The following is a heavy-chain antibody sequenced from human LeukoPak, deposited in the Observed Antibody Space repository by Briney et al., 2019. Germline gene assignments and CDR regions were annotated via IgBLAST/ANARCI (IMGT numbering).Heavy chain of an antibody. D-gene: IGHD4-11*01. V-gene: IGHV3-15*01. CDR3: SRDSTVTSAFDI. CDR1: GFTFTDAW. CDR2: VKSKGDGGTT. J-gene: IGHJ3*02. Sequence: GGSLRLSCVASGFTFTDAWMTWVRQAPGKRLEWVGRVKSKGDGGTTDYAAPVKGRFTISRDDSKNAVYLQMNSLKTEDTAVYYCSRDSTVTSAFDIWGQGTMVTVSS.